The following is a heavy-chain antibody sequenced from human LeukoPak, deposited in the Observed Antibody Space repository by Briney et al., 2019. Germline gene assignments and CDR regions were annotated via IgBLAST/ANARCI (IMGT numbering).Heavy chain of an antibody. CDR3: AKYGPQDSGSSHFDY. CDR2: IRDSGSST. D-gene: IGHD1-26*01. CDR1: GFTFSSYA. J-gene: IGHJ4*02. V-gene: IGHV3-23*01. Sequence: GGSLRLSCAASGFTFSSYAMSWVRRAPGKGLEWVSAIRDSGSSTHYADSVKGRFTTSRDNSKNTLFLQMNSLRAEDTAIYYCAKYGPQDSGSSHFDYWGQGALVTVSS.